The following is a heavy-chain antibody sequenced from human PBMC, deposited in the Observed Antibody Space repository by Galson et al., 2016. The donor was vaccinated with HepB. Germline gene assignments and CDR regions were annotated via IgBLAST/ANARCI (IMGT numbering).Heavy chain of an antibody. V-gene: IGHV3-33*01. Sequence: SLRLSCAASGFTFSRFGLHWVRQAPGKGLEWVAVIWYDGSDKYYADSVKGRFTISRDNSKNTLFLQMNSLRADDTAAYFCAREKEGCRGGSCYSDFDYWGQGTLVTVSS. J-gene: IGHJ4*02. D-gene: IGHD2-15*01. CDR1: GFTFSRFG. CDR2: IWYDGSDK. CDR3: AREKEGCRGGSCYSDFDY.